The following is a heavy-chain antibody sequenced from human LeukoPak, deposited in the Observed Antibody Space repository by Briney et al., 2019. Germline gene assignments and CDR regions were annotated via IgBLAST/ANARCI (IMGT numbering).Heavy chain of an antibody. CDR3: ATAAAGTSY. J-gene: IGHJ4*02. CDR2: ISYDGSNK. D-gene: IGHD6-13*01. CDR1: GFTFSSYA. Sequence: PGGSLRLSCAASGFTFSSYAMHWVRQAPGKGLEWVAVISYDGSNKYYADSVKGRLTISRDNSKNTLYLQMNSLRAEDTAVYYCATAAAGTSYWGQGTLVTVSS. V-gene: IGHV3-30*04.